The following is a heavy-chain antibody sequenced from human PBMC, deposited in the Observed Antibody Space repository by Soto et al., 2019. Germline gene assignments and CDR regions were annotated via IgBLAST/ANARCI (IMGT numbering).Heavy chain of an antibody. CDR1: GFTFSGYA. J-gene: IGHJ6*02. D-gene: IGHD3-10*01. CDR2: ISGSGANI. CDR3: ARRTSYGSGSYLYYYYGLDV. V-gene: IGHV3-23*01. Sequence: LRLSCAASGFTFSGYAMTWVRQAPGKGLEWVSGISGSGANIYYADSVKGRFTISRDNSKNTLYLQMNSLRAEDTAVYSCARRTSYGSGSYLYYYYGLDVWGQGTTVTAP.